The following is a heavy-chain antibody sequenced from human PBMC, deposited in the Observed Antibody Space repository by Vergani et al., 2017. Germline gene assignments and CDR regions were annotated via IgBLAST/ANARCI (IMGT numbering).Heavy chain of an antibody. V-gene: IGHV4-61*02. Sequence: QVQLQASGPGRVKPSQTLSLTCTMSGGSISAGYYFWSWIRQPAGKGLEWFGHISAIGNASHSPSLKTRVSMSVDTSKNQFSLTVTSVTAADTAIYFCARRSGGYYSGGKVHPLRTAFDVWGHGTVVTVSS. J-gene: IGHJ3*01. CDR1: GGSISAGYYF. CDR3: ARRSGGYYSGGKVHPLRTAFDV. CDR2: ISAIGNA. D-gene: IGHD2-15*01.